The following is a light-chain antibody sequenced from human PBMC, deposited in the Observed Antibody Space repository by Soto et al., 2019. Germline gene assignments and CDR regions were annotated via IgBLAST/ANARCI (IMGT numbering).Light chain of an antibody. CDR3: FSYAGSSTPYV. Sequence: QSALTQPASVSGSPGQSITISCTGTSSDVGSYNLVSWYQLHPGKAPKLMIYEGSKRPSGVSNRFSGSKSGNTASLTISGLQAEDEADYYCFSYAGSSTPYVFGTGTKVTVL. CDR2: EGS. J-gene: IGLJ1*01. V-gene: IGLV2-23*01. CDR1: SSDVGSYNL.